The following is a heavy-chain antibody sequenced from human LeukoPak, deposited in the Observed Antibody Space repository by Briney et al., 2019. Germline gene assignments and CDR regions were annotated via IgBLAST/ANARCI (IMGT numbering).Heavy chain of an antibody. CDR2: INHSGST. V-gene: IGHV4-34*01. J-gene: IGHJ6*02. Sequence: KPSETLSLTCAVYGGSFSGYYWSWIRQPPGKGLEWIGEINHSGSTNYNPSLKSRVTISVDTSKNQFSLKLSSVTAADTAVYYCARGRSSWYYYYGMDVWGQGTTVTVSS. CDR3: ARGRSSWYYYYGMDV. D-gene: IGHD6-13*01. CDR1: GGSFSGYY.